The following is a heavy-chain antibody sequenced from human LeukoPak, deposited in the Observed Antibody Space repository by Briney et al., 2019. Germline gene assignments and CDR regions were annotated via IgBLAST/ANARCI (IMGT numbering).Heavy chain of an antibody. CDR1: GYTFTSYG. Sequence: GASVKVSCKASGYTFTSYGISWVRQAPGQGLEWMGWMNPNSGNTGYAQKFQGRVTMTRNTSINTAYMELSSLTSEDTAVYYCARGLSSWYAKPSDPWGQGTLVTVSS. CDR2: MNPNSGNT. D-gene: IGHD6-13*01. J-gene: IGHJ5*02. V-gene: IGHV1-8*01. CDR3: ARGLSSWYAKPSDP.